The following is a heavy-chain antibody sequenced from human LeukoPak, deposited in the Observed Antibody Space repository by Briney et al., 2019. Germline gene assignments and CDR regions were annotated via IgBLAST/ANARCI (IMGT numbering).Heavy chain of an antibody. V-gene: IGHV4-59*08. D-gene: IGHD3/OR15-3a*01. CDR3: ARQEIGLRSFDP. CDR2: IYYSGTT. CDR1: GGSISSYY. J-gene: IGHJ5*02. Sequence: SETLSLTCTVSGGSISSYYWSWIRQPPGKGLEWIGYIYYSGTTHYNPSLKSRVTISVDTSKNQFSLNLSSVTAADTAVYYCARQEIGLRSFDPWGQGTLVTVSS.